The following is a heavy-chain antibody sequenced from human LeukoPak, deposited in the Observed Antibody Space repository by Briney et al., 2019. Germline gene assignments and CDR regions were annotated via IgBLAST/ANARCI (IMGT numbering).Heavy chain of an antibody. CDR2: ISYDGNNK. CDR1: GFTFSTYG. V-gene: IGHV3-30*18. CDR3: AKDHTVLRYFDWLLSPFDY. J-gene: IGHJ4*02. D-gene: IGHD3-9*01. Sequence: PGGSLRLSCAASGFTFSTYGMHWVRQAPGKGLEWVAVISYDGNNKYYADSVKGRFTISRDNSKNTLYLQMNSLRAEDTAVYYCAKDHTVLRYFDWLLSPFDYWGQGTLVTVSS.